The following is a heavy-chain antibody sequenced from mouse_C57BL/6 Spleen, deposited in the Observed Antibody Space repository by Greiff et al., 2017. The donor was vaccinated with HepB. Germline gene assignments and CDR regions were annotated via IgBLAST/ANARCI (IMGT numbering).Heavy chain of an antibody. D-gene: IGHD1-1*01. J-gene: IGHJ1*03. Sequence: VQLQQSGAELMKPGASVKLSCKATGYTFTGYWIEWVKQRPGHGLEWIGEILPGSGSTNYNEKFKGKATFTADPSSNTAYMQLSSLTTEDSAIYYCARSIFITTVVANWYFDVWGTGTTVTVSS. V-gene: IGHV1-9*01. CDR2: ILPGSGST. CDR3: ARSIFITTVVANWYFDV. CDR1: GYTFTGYW.